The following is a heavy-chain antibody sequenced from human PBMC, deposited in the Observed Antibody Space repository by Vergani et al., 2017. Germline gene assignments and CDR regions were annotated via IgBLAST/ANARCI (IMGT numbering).Heavy chain of an antibody. J-gene: IGHJ4*02. CDR2: IYYSGST. D-gene: IGHD3-22*01. CDR1: GDSSNNDDYY. CDR3: ARVAGGSGGYYLG. Sequence: QLQLQQSGPGLVQPSQTLSLTCIVSGDSSNNDDYYWSWIRQPPGKGLEWIGYIYYSGSTYQNPSLESRLTRSLDTSRIQFSLNLISVTAGDTAVYYCARVAGGSGGYYLGWGQGAPVTVSS. V-gene: IGHV4-30-4*08.